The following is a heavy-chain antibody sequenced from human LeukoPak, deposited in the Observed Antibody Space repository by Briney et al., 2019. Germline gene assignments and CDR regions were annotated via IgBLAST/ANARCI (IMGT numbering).Heavy chain of an antibody. CDR3: ARSLESIAAAGGSHWFDP. CDR1: GGTFSSYA. V-gene: IGHV1-69*13. J-gene: IGHJ5*02. Sequence: SVKVSCKASGGTFSSYAISWVRQAPGQGLEWMGGIIPIFGTANYAQKFQGRVTITADESTSTAYMELSSLRSEDTAVYYCARSLESIAAAGGSHWFDPWGQGTLVTVSS. CDR2: IIPIFGTA. D-gene: IGHD6-13*01.